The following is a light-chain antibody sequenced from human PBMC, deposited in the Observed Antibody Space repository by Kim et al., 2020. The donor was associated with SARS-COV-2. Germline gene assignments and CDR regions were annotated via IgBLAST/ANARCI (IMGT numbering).Light chain of an antibody. J-gene: IGLJ3*02. CDR3: SSFTTSLTWV. V-gene: IGLV2-14*03. CDR1: SSDVGGYNY. CDR2: DVC. Sequence: QSALTQPASVSGSPGQSITISCTGTSSDVGGYNYVSWYQQHPGKVPKLMIYDVCNRPSGVSNRFSGSKSGNTASLTISGLQAEDEADYYCSSFTTSLTWVFGGGTQLT.